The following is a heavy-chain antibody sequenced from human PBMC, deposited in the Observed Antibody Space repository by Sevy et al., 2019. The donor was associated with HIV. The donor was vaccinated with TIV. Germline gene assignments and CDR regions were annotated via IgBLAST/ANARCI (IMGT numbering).Heavy chain of an antibody. D-gene: IGHD2-2*01. Sequence: GGSLRLSCAASGFTFSSYSMNWVRQAPGKGLEWVSYISSSGSTIYYADSVKGRFTISRDNAKNSLYLQMNSLRAEDTAVYYCARDGGVYCSSTSCYPHDAFDIWGQGTMVTVSS. CDR2: ISSSGSTI. CDR3: ARDGGVYCSSTSCYPHDAFDI. J-gene: IGHJ3*02. CDR1: GFTFSSYS. V-gene: IGHV3-48*01.